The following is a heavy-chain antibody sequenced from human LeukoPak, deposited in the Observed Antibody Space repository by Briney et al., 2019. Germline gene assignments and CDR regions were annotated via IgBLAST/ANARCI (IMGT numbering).Heavy chain of an antibody. V-gene: IGHV3-66*01. CDR2: IYSGGST. Sequence: QPGGSLRLSCAASGFTVSSNYMSWVRQAPGKGLEWVSVIYSGGSTYYADSVKGRFTISRDNSKNTLYLQMNSLRAEDTAVYYCARDRSSSSFYFDYWGQGTLVTVSS. D-gene: IGHD6-6*01. CDR1: GFTVSSNY. CDR3: ARDRSSSSFYFDY. J-gene: IGHJ4*02.